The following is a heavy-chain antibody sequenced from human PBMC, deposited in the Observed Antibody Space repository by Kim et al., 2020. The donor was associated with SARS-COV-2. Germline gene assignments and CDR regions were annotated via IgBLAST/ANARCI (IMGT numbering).Heavy chain of an antibody. D-gene: IGHD3-22*01. CDR2: ISSSGGST. J-gene: IGHJ4*02. CDR3: AKDPTYDEYYYDSSFDF. V-gene: IGHV3-23*01. CDR1: GFTFRKYA. Sequence: GGSLRLSCAASGFTFRKYAVSWVRQAPGRGLEWVSAISSSGGSTYYADSVKGRFTISRDNSKNTVYLQINSLRAEDTAVYFCAKDPTYDEYYYDSSFDFWGQGTLVTVSS.